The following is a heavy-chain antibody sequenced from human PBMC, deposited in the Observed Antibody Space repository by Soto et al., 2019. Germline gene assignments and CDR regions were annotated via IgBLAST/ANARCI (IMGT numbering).Heavy chain of an antibody. V-gene: IGHV4-30-4*08. CDR3: ARGGGYFDY. D-gene: IGHD1-26*01. Sequence: SETLSLTCTVSGGSISSSSYYWGWIRQPPGKGLEWIGYIYYSGSTYYKPSLKSRVTISVDTSKNQFSLKLSSVTAADTAVYYCARGGGYFDYWGQGTLVTVSS. CDR1: GGSISSSSYY. J-gene: IGHJ4*02. CDR2: IYYSGST.